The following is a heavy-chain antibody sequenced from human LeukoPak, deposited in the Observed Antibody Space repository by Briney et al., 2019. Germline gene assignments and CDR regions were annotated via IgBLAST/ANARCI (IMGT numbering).Heavy chain of an antibody. D-gene: IGHD4-11*01. CDR2: IRYDGSNK. V-gene: IGHV3-30*02. CDR3: AKTLAVTTVGGAFDI. J-gene: IGHJ3*02. CDR1: GFTFSSYG. Sequence: GGSLRLSCAASGFTFSSYGMHWVRQAPGKGLEWVAFIRYDGSNKYYADSVKGRFTISRDNSKNTLCLQMNSLRAEDTAVYYCAKTLAVTTVGGAFDIWGQGTMVTVSS.